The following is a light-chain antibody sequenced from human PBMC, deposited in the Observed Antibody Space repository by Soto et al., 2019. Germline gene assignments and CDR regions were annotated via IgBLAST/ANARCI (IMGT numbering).Light chain of an antibody. Sequence: EVVMTQSPATLSLSPGERATLSCRASQSVSSLLAWYQQKPGQAPRLLIYRASTRATGVSGRFSGSGSGTEFTLTITSLQSEDFAVYYCQQHNEWPITFGQGTRLEIK. V-gene: IGKV3-15*01. CDR3: QQHNEWPIT. J-gene: IGKJ5*01. CDR1: QSVSSL. CDR2: RAS.